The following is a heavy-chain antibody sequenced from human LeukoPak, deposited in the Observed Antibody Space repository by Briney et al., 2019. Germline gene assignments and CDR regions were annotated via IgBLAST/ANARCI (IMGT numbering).Heavy chain of an antibody. D-gene: IGHD6-19*01. CDR1: GGSISTYC. V-gene: IGHV4-59*08. CDR3: ARHTYNSGWYYFDY. Sequence: PSETLSLTCTISGGSISTYCWSWIRQPPGKGLEWIGYVYHSGSTNYNPSLKSRVTISVDTSKKQFSLRLSSVTAAATAVYYCARHTYNSGWYYFDYWGQGTLVTVSS. CDR2: VYHSGST. J-gene: IGHJ4*02.